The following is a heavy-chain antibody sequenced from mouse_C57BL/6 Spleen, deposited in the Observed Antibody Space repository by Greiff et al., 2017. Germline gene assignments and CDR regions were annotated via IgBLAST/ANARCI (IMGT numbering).Heavy chain of an antibody. D-gene: IGHD1-1*01. V-gene: IGHV1-64*01. CDR1: GYTFTSYW. Sequence: QVQLQQSGPELVKPGASVKLSCKASGYTFTSYWMHWVKQRPGQGLEWIGMIHPNSGSTNYNEQFKIKATLTVDKTSSTAYMQLSRLTSADDAVYYCARRPDYYCSSYDWYFDVWGTGTTVTVSS. CDR2: IHPNSGST. J-gene: IGHJ1*03. CDR3: ARRPDYYCSSYDWYFDV.